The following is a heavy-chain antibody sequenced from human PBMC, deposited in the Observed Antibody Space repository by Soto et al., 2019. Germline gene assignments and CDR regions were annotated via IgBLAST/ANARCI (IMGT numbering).Heavy chain of an antibody. CDR1: GASHSSGEYY. V-gene: IGHV4-30-4*01. CDR3: PSQRHFDSLLPPEAFDI. J-gene: IGHJ3*02. D-gene: IGHD3-9*01. Sequence: CTVCGASHSSGEYYWSWIRQPPGKGLEWIGYVYYSGSTYYNPSLKSRVTLSVDTSKTRFSLKLSSVTAADTAVYYCPSQRHFDSLLPPEAFDICGQRTMVTVPS. CDR2: VYYSGST.